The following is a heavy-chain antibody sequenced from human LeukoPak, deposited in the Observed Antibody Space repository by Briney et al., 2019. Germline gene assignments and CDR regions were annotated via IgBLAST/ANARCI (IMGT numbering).Heavy chain of an antibody. J-gene: IGHJ6*03. V-gene: IGHV3-74*01. CDR1: GFTLSSYW. CDR2: INSDGSTT. CDR3: ARVWQWLAPGNFYYYYYLDV. D-gene: IGHD6-19*01. Sequence: GGSLRLSCAASGFTLSSYWMHWVRQAPGKGLVWVSRINSDGSTTSYADSVKGRFTISRDNAKNTLYLQMNSLRAEDTAVYYCARVWQWLAPGNFYYYYYLDVWGKGTTVTISS.